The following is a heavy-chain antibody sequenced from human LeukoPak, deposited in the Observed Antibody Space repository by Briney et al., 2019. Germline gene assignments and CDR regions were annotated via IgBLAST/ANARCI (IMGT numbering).Heavy chain of an antibody. V-gene: IGHV1-18*01. D-gene: IGHD3-22*01. CDR3: ARPGYDSSGYYLDY. CDR2: ISAYNGNT. J-gene: IGHJ4*02. CDR1: GYTFTSYG. Sequence: ASVSLSCKASGYTFTSYGISWVRQAPGQGLEWMGWISAYNGNTNYAQKLQGRVTMTTDTSTSTAYMELRSLRSDDTAVYYCARPGYDSSGYYLDYWGQGTLVTVSS.